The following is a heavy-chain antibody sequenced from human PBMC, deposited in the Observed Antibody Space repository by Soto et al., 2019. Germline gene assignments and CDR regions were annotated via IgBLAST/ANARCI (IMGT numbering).Heavy chain of an antibody. V-gene: IGHV4-39*01. CDR2: IYYSGST. Sequence: SETLSLTCTVDGGSITSSSFYWGWIRQPPGKRLEWIGIIYYSGSTYYNPSLKSRFTISVDTSKSQFSLNLNSVTVVDTAVYYCARGYHILTGPLDYWGPGTLVTIS. CDR1: GGSITSSSFY. CDR3: ARGYHILTGPLDY. J-gene: IGHJ4*02. D-gene: IGHD3-9*01.